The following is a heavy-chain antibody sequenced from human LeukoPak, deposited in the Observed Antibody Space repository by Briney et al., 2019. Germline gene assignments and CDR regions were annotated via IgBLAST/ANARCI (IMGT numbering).Heavy chain of an antibody. CDR1: GFTFNTYA. CDR2: IGGSGSST. CDR3: AKAVDDYFFDY. Sequence: PGGSLRLSCAASGFTFNTYAMSWVRQAPGKGLEWVSGIGGSGSSTYYAESVKGRFTISRDNSKNTLYLQMNSLRAEDTAAYYCAKAVDDYFFDYWGQGTLATVSS. J-gene: IGHJ4*02. V-gene: IGHV3-23*01. D-gene: IGHD2-21*02.